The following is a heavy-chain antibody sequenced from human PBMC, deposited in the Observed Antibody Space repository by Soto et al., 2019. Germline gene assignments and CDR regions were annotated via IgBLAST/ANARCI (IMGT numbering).Heavy chain of an antibody. Sequence: ASVKVSCKASGYTFTSYGISWVRQAPGQGLEWMGWISAYNGNTNYAQKLQGRVTMTTDTSTSTAYMELRSLRSDDTAVYYCARDPGRGVPADIHSYYYYYGMDVWGQGTTVTVSS. D-gene: IGHD2-2*02. CDR3: ARDPGRGVPADIHSYYYYYGMDV. CDR2: ISAYNGNT. J-gene: IGHJ6*02. V-gene: IGHV1-18*01. CDR1: GYTFTSYG.